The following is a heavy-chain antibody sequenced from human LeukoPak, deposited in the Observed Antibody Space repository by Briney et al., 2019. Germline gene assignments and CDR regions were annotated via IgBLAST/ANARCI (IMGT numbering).Heavy chain of an antibody. D-gene: IGHD2-8*01. CDR3: AKSFCVNSVCYIANFDH. J-gene: IGHJ4*02. CDR2: ISGAGDTT. Sequence: GGSLRLSCAASGLTFSRFPMSWVRQAPGKGLEWVSAISGAGDTTYYADSVKGRFTISRDHSMNTLYLHMNSLRAGDTAVYYCAKSFCVNSVCYIANFDHWGQGTLVTVSS. CDR1: GLTFSRFP. V-gene: IGHV3-23*01.